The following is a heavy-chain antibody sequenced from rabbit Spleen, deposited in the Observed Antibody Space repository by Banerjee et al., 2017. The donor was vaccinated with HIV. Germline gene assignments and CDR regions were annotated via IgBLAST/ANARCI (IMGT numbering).Heavy chain of an antibody. CDR1: GFTLSSYY. J-gene: IGHJ6*01. V-gene: IGHV1S40*01. CDR3: ARDLTGVIGWNFGW. CDR2: IGTSSGST. Sequence: QSLEESGGDLVKPGASLTLTCTASGFTLSSYYLCWVRQAPGKGLELIACIGTSSGSTWYASWAKGRFTISKTSSTTVTLQMTSLTAADTATYFCARDLTGVIGWNFGWWGPGTLVTVS. D-gene: IGHD4-1*01.